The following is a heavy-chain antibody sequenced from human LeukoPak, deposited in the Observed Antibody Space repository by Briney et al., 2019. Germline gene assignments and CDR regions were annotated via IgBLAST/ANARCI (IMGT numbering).Heavy chain of an antibody. CDR1: GGSVRNYY. CDR2: VYYTGSS. V-gene: IGHV4-59*02. D-gene: IGHD6-19*01. Sequence: SETLSLTCSVSGGSVRNYYWNWIRQPPGKGLEWIGYVYYTGSSNSYPSLKSRVTIFVDTSKNQLSLRLSSVSALDTAVYYCARGAYASAWYAFDIWGPGTGVSVTS. J-gene: IGHJ3*02. CDR3: ARGAYASAWYAFDI.